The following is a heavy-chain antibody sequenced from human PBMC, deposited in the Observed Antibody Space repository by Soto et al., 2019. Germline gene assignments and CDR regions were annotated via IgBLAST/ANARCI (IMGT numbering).Heavy chain of an antibody. D-gene: IGHD6-13*01. CDR2: FIPIFGTL. V-gene: IGHV1-69*01. CDR3: ARFEQLVLH. Sequence: QVQLVQSGAEVKKPGSSVKVSCKASGGTFSNFAISWVRQAPGQGLEWMGGFIPIFGTLNYAQRFQGRLTITGGESTSTAYMELSRLRSEDTAVYYCARFEQLVLHWGQGTLVTVSS. J-gene: IGHJ1*01. CDR1: GGTFSNFA.